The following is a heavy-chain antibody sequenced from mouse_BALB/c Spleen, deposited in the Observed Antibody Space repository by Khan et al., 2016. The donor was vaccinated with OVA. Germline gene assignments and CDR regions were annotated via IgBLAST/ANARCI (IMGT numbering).Heavy chain of an antibody. Sequence: EVKLLEPGPGLVKPSQSLSLTCTVTGYSITSDYAWNWIRQFPGNRLEWMGYITYSGRTSYTPSLKSRTSITRDTSKNQFFLQLNSVTFDDTATYYCSGGRAYWGQGTLVTVSA. J-gene: IGHJ3*01. V-gene: IGHV3-2*02. CDR1: GYSITSDYA. D-gene: IGHD3-3*01. CDR3: SGGRAY. CDR2: ITYSGRT.